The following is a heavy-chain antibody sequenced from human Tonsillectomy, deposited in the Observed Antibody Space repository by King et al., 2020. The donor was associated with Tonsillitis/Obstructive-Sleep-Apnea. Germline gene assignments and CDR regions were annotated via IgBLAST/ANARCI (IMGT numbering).Heavy chain of an antibody. CDR3: ARDSPEWATLTNLIDF. CDR1: GFTFNNYA. J-gene: IGHJ4*02. V-gene: IGHV3-30*04. Sequence: VQLVESGGGVVQPGTSLRLSCAASGFTFNNYAFHWVRQAPGKGLEWVAVISYDARNEYYADVLKGRFTISRDNSRRTVYLQMNSLRSEDTAVYYCARDSPEWATLTNLIDFWGQGTLVIVSS. CDR2: ISYDARNE. D-gene: IGHD1-26*01.